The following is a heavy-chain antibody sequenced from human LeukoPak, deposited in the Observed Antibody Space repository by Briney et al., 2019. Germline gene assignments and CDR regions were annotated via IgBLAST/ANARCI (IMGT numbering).Heavy chain of an antibody. V-gene: IGHV3-30-3*01. CDR3: ARAQWELPPDY. J-gene: IGHJ4*02. Sequence: GRSLRLSCAASGFTFSSYAMHWVRQAPGKGLEWVAVISYDGSNKYYADSVKGRFTISRDNAKNTLYLQMNSLRAEDTAVYYCARAQWELPPDYWGQGTLVTVSS. CDR2: ISYDGSNK. CDR1: GFTFSSYA. D-gene: IGHD1-26*01.